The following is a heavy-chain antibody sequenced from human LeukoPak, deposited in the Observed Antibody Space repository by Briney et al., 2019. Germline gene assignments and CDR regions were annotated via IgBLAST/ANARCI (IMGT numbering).Heavy chain of an antibody. V-gene: IGHV3-11*04. CDR2: ISSSGSTI. D-gene: IGHD2-2*01. Sequence: PGGSLRLSCAASGFTFSDYYMSWIRQAPGKGLEWVSYISSSGSTIYYADSVKGRFTISRDNAKNSLYLQMNSLRAEDTAVYYCARGQIVVVPAARNWFDPWGQGTLVTVSS. J-gene: IGHJ5*02. CDR3: ARGQIVVVPAARNWFDP. CDR1: GFTFSDYY.